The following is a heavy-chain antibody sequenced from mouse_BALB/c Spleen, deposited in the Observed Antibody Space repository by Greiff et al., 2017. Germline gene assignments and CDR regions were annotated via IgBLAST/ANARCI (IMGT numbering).Heavy chain of an antibody. D-gene: IGHD2-1*01. CDR2: ISSGGST. J-gene: IGHJ1*01. CDR1: GFTFSSYA. Sequence: EVQLVESGGGLVKPGGSLKLSCAASGFTFSSYAMSWVRQTPEKRLEWVASISSGGSTYYPDSVKGRFTISRDNARNILYLQMSSLRSEDTAMYYCARVYYGNFYWYFDVWGAGTTVTVSS. V-gene: IGHV5-6-5*01. CDR3: ARVYYGNFYWYFDV.